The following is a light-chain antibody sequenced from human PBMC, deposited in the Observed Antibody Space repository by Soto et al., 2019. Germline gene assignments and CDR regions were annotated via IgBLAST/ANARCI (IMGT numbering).Light chain of an antibody. V-gene: IGKV3D-20*02. Sequence: DIVLTQSPVTLSLSPGERATLSCRASQSVSNNYLAWYQLKPGQAPRFLIYGASNRATGIPVRFSGSGSGTDFTLTISSLEPEDFALYYCQQRNNWPITFGQGTRLEIK. CDR2: GAS. CDR3: QQRNNWPIT. CDR1: QSVSNNY. J-gene: IGKJ5*01.